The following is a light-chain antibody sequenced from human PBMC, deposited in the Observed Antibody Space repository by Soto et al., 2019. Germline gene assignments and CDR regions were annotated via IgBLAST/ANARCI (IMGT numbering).Light chain of an antibody. CDR3: QQYNNWPT. Sequence: EIVMTQSPATLSVSPGERATLSCRASQSVNSNLAWYQQKPGQAPRLLLYGASTRATGVPARFSGSGSGTEFILTVSSLQSEDFAVYFCQQYNNWPTLGQGTKVEIK. V-gene: IGKV3-15*01. CDR1: QSVNSN. J-gene: IGKJ1*01. CDR2: GAS.